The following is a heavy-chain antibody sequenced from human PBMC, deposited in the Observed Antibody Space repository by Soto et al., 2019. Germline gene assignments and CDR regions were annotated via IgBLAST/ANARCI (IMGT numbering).Heavy chain of an antibody. CDR3: ARGSSSSWYSPTPRLDP. CDR1: VGSISIGGYY. D-gene: IGHD6-13*01. J-gene: IGHJ5*02. V-gene: IGHV4-31*03. CDR2: IYYSGST. Sequence: PAEALSLTCTVSVGSISIGGYYWSWIRQHPGKGLEWIGYIYYSGSTYYNPSLKSRVTISVDTSKNQFSLKLSSVTAADTAVYYCARGSSSSWYSPTPRLDPWGQGTMVTVSS.